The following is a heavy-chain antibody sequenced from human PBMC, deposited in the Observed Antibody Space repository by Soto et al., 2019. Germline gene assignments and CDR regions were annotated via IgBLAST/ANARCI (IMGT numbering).Heavy chain of an antibody. CDR1: GGSISSSSYY. CDR3: ARGDYGDTNDAFDI. Sequence: QLQLQESGPGLVKPSETLSLTCTVSGGSISSSSYYWGWIRQPPGKGLEWIGSIYYSGSNYYISSLKSRVTISVDTSKNQFSLKLSSVTAADTAVYYCARGDYGDTNDAFDIWGQGTMVTVSS. V-gene: IGHV4-39*01. J-gene: IGHJ3*02. CDR2: IYYSGSN. D-gene: IGHD4-17*01.